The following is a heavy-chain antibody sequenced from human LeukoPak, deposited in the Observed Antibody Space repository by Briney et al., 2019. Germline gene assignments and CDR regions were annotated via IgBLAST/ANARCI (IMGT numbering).Heavy chain of an antibody. Sequence: GGSLRLSCAASGFTFRDYNMDWVRQAPGKGREWVGRTKPYSHATEYAASVNGRFSISRDDSRNSLYLQMNSLKIEATAVYYCVRGFHSSHVGGGGTLVTVSS. V-gene: IGHV3-72*01. D-gene: IGHD2-15*01. CDR3: VRGFHSSHV. CDR1: GFTFRDYN. CDR2: TKPYSHAT. J-gene: IGHJ2*01.